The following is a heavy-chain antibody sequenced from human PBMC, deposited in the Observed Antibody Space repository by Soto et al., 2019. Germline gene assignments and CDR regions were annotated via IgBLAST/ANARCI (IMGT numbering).Heavy chain of an antibody. J-gene: IGHJ4*03. D-gene: IGHD3-16*01. V-gene: IGHV3-23*01. Sequence: GGSLRLSCTASGFTFHNYAMSWVRQAPGKGLEWVSSINGPGDDTYYAHSVKGRFTISRDTYKNTLQLQMNRLRDEDTALYYCAKKEEYDHVWWKCPLAWGQGTLVTVYS. CDR3: AKKEEYDHVWWKCPLA. CDR2: INGPGDDT. CDR1: GFTFHNYA.